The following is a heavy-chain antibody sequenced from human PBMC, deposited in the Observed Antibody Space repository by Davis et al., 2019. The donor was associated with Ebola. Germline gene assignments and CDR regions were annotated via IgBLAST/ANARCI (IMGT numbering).Heavy chain of an antibody. Sequence: AASVKVSCKASGYTFTSYAMHWVRQAPGQRLEWMGWISAYNGNTNYAQKLQGRVTMTTDTSTSTAYMELRSLRSDDTAVYYCARDVIVAPFDYWGQGTLVTVSS. CDR2: ISAYNGNT. D-gene: IGHD5-12*01. J-gene: IGHJ4*02. CDR1: GYTFTSYA. CDR3: ARDVIVAPFDY. V-gene: IGHV1-18*01.